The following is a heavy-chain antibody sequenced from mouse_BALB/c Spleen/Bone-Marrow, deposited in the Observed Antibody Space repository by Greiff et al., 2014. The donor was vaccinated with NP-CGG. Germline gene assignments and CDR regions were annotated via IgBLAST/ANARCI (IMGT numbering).Heavy chain of an antibody. CDR3: AREGVYYGNPYWYFDV. J-gene: IGHJ1*01. V-gene: IGHV7-3*02. CDR1: GFTFTDYY. CDR2: IRNNANGYTT. D-gene: IGHD2-1*01. Sequence: EVKLVESGGGLVQPGGSLRLSCAPSGFTFTDYYMSWVRQPPGKALEWLGFIRNNANGYTTEYSVSVKGRFTISRDNSPSILYRKMNTLRDEDSATYYCAREGVYYGNPYWYFDVWGAGTTVTVSS.